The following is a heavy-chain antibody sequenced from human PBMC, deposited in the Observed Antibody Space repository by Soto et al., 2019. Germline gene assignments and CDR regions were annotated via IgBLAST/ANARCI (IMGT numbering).Heavy chain of an antibody. CDR2: ISGSGGST. Sequence: GGSLRLSCAASGFTFSSYAMSWVRQDPGKGLEWVSAISGSGGSTYYADSVKGRFTIPRDNSKNTLYLQMNSLRAEDTAVYYCAKGSYGDYAITVYFDYWGQGTLVTVSS. CDR3: AKGSYGDYAITVYFDY. V-gene: IGHV3-23*01. D-gene: IGHD4-17*01. J-gene: IGHJ4*02. CDR1: GFTFSSYA.